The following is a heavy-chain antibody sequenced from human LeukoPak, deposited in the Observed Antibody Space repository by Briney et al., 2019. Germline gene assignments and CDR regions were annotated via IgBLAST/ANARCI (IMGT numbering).Heavy chain of an antibody. J-gene: IGHJ4*02. V-gene: IGHV3-48*04. CDR2: ISSSGGTI. D-gene: IGHD3-3*01. CDR3: ARPSSVLDMGIIPFDF. Sequence: GGSLRLSCAASGFTFSTHSMNWVRQAPGKGLEWVSYISSSGGTIYYADSVKGRFTISRDNAKNSLYLQMNSLRAEDTAVYYCARPSSVLDMGIIPFDFWGQGTLVTVSS. CDR1: GFTFSTHS.